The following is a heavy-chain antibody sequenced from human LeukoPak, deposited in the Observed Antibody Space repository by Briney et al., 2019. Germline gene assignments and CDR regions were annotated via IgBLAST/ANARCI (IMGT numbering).Heavy chain of an antibody. CDR1: GYRFTNYW. CDR2: IYPGESET. CDR3: ARRVTTWGSGYMDV. D-gene: IGHD4-11*01. V-gene: IGHV5-51*01. J-gene: IGHJ6*03. Sequence: GESLKISCRGSGYRFTNYWIGWVRQMPDKGLEWVGIIYPGESETRYSPSFQGHVSISADKSIGTAYLQWSSLKASDTAMYYCARRVTTWGSGYMDVWGKGTTVTVSS.